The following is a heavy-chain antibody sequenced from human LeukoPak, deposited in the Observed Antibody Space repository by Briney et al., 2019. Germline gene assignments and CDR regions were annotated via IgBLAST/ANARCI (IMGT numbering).Heavy chain of an antibody. CDR3: VRSLDY. CDR2: IAGSDGFT. J-gene: IGHJ4*02. V-gene: IGHV3-23*01. Sequence: GGSLRLSCAASGFTFSNYAMNWVRQAPGKGLEWVSVIAGSDGFTQYADSVKGRFTISRDNSKNTVYLQMNRLRVEDTALYYCVRSLDYWGQGTLVTVSS. CDR1: GFTFSNYA.